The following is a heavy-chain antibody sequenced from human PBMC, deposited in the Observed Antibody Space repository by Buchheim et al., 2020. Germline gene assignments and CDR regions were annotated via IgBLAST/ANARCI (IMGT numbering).Heavy chain of an antibody. Sequence: QVQLQESGPGLVKPSETLSLTCTVSGGSISSYYWSWIRQPPGKGLEWIGYIYYSGSTNYNPSLKSRVTISVDTSKNQFSLKLSSVTAADTAVYYCASWDLIDGYYYYGMDVWGQGTT. V-gene: IGHV4-59*12. J-gene: IGHJ6*02. D-gene: IGHD3-22*01. CDR3: ASWDLIDGYYYYGMDV. CDR1: GGSISSYY. CDR2: IYYSGST.